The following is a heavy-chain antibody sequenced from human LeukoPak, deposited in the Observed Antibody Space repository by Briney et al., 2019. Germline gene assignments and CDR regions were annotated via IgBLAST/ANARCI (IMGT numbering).Heavy chain of an antibody. D-gene: IGHD2-21*02. V-gene: IGHV1-69*05. CDR1: GGTFSSYA. CDR3: ASRVTAGPYFDY. Sequence: SVKVSCKASGGTFSSYAISWVRQAPGQGLEWMGGIIPIFGTANYAQKFQGRVTITTDESTSTAHMELSSLRSEDTAVYYCASRVTAGPYFDYWGQGTLVTVSS. CDR2: IIPIFGTA. J-gene: IGHJ4*02.